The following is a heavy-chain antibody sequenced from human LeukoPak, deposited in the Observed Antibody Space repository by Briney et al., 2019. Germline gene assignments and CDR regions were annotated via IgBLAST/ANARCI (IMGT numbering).Heavy chain of an antibody. J-gene: IGHJ5*02. D-gene: IGHD3-10*01. V-gene: IGHV4-39*07. CDR3: ARDTRFGELFIWFDP. Sequence: PSETLSLTCTVSGGSISSSSYYWGWIRQPPGKGLEWIGSIYYSGSTYYNPSLKSRVTISVDTSKNQFSLKLSSVTAADTAVYYCARDTRFGELFIWFDPWGQGTLVTVSS. CDR2: IYYSGST. CDR1: GGSISSSSYY.